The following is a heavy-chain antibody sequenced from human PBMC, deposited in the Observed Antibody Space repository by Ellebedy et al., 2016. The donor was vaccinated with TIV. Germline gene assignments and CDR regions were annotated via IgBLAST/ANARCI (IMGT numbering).Heavy chain of an antibody. J-gene: IGHJ6*02. CDR3: ARDDGGETLLRYCDWLFVYYGMDV. D-gene: IGHD3-9*01. CDR1: GGTFSSYS. V-gene: IGHV1-69*13. Sequence: AASVKVSCKASGGTFSSYSISWVRQAPGHRLEWLGGIILIFGTANYTQKFQGRVTITADESTSTAYMELSSLRSEDTAVYYCARDDGGETLLRYCDWLFVYYGMDVWGQGTTVTVSS. CDR2: IILIFGTA.